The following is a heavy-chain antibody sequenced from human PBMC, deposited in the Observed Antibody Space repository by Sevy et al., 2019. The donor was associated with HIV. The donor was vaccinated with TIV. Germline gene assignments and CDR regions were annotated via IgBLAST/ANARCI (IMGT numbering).Heavy chain of an antibody. CDR1: GFTFSSYS. J-gene: IGHJ4*02. Sequence: GGSLRLSCAASGFTFSSYSMNWVRQAPGKGLEWVSYISSSSTIYYADSVKGRFTISRDNAKNSLYLKMNSLRAEDTAVYYCAREPYGDLDYWGQGTLVTVSS. CDR2: ISSSSTI. CDR3: AREPYGDLDY. D-gene: IGHD4-17*01. V-gene: IGHV3-48*01.